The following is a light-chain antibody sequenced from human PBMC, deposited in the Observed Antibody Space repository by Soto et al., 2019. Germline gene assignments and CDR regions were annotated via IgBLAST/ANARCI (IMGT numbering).Light chain of an antibody. Sequence: EIVLTQSPGTLSLSPGERATLSCRASQSVSSSYLAWYQQKPGQAPRLLIYGASSRATGITDRFSGSGSGTEFTLTISRLEPEDFAVYYCQKYGSSPLTFGGGTKVEIK. CDR2: GAS. J-gene: IGKJ4*01. CDR3: QKYGSSPLT. V-gene: IGKV3-20*01. CDR1: QSVSSSY.